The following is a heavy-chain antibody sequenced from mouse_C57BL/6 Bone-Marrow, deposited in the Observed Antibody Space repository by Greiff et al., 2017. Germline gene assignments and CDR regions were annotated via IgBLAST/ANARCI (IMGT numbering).Heavy chain of an antibody. J-gene: IGHJ1*03. CDR2: IHPKSGST. Sequence: QVQLKQPGAELVKPGASVKLSCKASGYTFTSYWMHWVKQRPGQGLEWIGMIHPKSGSTNYNEKFKSKATLTVDKSSSTAYMQLSSLTSEDSAVYYCARRRVTDWYFDVWGTGTTVTVSS. V-gene: IGHV1-64*01. CDR1: GYTFTSYW. D-gene: IGHD2-2*01. CDR3: ARRRVTDWYFDV.